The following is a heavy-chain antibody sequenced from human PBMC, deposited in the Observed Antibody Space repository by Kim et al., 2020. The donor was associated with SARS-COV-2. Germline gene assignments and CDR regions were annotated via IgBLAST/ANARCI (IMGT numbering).Heavy chain of an antibody. CDR3: ARDAWGSSWYSGMDV. CDR2: ISYDGSNK. J-gene: IGHJ6*02. CDR1: GFTFSSYA. Sequence: GGSLRLSCAASGFTFSSYAMHWVRQAPGKGLEWVAVISYDGSNKYYADSVKGRFTISRDNSKNTLYLQMNSLRAEDTAVYYCARDAWGSSWYSGMDVWGQGTTVTVSS. V-gene: IGHV3-30*04. D-gene: IGHD6-13*01.